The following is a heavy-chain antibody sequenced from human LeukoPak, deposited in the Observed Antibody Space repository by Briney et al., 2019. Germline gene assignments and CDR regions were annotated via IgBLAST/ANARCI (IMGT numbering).Heavy chain of an antibody. V-gene: IGHV3-21*01. D-gene: IGHD2-2*01. CDR1: GFTFSSYS. CDR2: ISSSSSYI. CDR3: ARRPVVVPAADY. J-gene: IGHJ4*02. Sequence: PGGSLRLSCAASGFTFSSYSMNWVRQAPGKGLEWVSSISSSSSYIYYADSVKGRFTISRDKPKNSLYLQMNSLRAEDTAVYYCARRPVVVPAADYWGQGTLVTVSS.